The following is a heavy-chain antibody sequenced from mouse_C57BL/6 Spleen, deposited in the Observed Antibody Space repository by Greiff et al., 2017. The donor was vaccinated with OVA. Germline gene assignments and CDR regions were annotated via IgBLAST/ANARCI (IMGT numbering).Heavy chain of an antibody. V-gene: IGHV3-6*01. Sequence: DVKLQESGPGLVKPSQSLSLTCSVTGYSITSGYYWNWIRQFPGNKLEWMGYISYDGSNNYNPSLKNRISITRDTSKNQFFLKLNSVTTEDTATYYCAREDDYEGAMDYWGQGTSVTVSS. CDR1: GYSITSGYY. D-gene: IGHD2-4*01. CDR3: AREDDYEGAMDY. CDR2: ISYDGSN. J-gene: IGHJ4*01.